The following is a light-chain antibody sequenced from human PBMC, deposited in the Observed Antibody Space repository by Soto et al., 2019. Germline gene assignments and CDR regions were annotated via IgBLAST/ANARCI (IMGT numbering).Light chain of an antibody. Sequence: QSVLTQPPSVSGALGQRVTISCTGSSSNIGAGYDVHWYQQLPGTAPKLLIYGNSNRPSGVPDRFSGSKSGTSASLAITGLQAEDEADYYCQSYDSSLSGWVFGTGTNLTVL. J-gene: IGLJ1*01. CDR2: GNS. CDR1: SSNIGAGYD. CDR3: QSYDSSLSGWV. V-gene: IGLV1-40*01.